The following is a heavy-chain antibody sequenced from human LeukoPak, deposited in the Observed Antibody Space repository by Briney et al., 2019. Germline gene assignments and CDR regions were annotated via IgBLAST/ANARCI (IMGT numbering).Heavy chain of an antibody. J-gene: IGHJ4*02. CDR3: ARPHGSGSYLFDY. CDR1: GGSIISSNW. CDR2: IYHSGST. V-gene: IGHV4-4*02. Sequence: PSETLSLTCVVSGGSIISSNWWSWVRQPPEKGLEWIGEIYHSGSTNYNPSLKSRVTISVDKSKNQFSLKLSSVTAADTAVYYCARPHGSGSYLFDYWGQGTLVTVSS. D-gene: IGHD3-10*01.